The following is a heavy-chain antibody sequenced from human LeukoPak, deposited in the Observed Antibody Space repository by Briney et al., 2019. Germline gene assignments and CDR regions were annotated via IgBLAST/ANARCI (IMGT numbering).Heavy chain of an antibody. V-gene: IGHV3-74*01. D-gene: IGHD6-19*01. CDR1: GFTFSSYW. Sequence: GGSLRLSCAASGFTFSSYWMHWVRQAPGKGLVWVSRIRSDGSSTTYADSVKGRFTISRDNTKNTLYLQMNSLRADDTAVYYCARGKYSSGLYYFGYWGQGTLVTVSS. J-gene: IGHJ4*02. CDR2: IRSDGSST. CDR3: ARGKYSSGLYYFGY.